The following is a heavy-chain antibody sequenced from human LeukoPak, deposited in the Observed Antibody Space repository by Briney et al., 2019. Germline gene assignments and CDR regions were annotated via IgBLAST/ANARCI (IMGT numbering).Heavy chain of an antibody. V-gene: IGHV4-59*01. CDR2: IYYSGST. D-gene: IGHD3-22*01. J-gene: IGHJ4*02. Sequence: PSETLSLTCTVSGGSISSYYWSWIRQPPGKGLEWIGYIYYSGSTNYNPSLKSRVTISVDTSKNQFSLKLSSVTAADTAVYYCARVKHYDSSGYHYYFDYWGQGTLVIVSS. CDR3: ARVKHYDSSGYHYYFDY. CDR1: GGSISSYY.